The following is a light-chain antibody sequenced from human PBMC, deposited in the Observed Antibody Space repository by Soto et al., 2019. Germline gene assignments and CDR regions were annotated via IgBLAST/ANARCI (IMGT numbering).Light chain of an antibody. J-gene: IGKJ1*01. Sequence: DIVLTQSPGTLSLSPGERATLSCRASQGVLNNYLAWFQQQPGQAPRLLISAISTRPSGIPVRFSGSGSGTHFNLTISGLQYEDFATYYWQQYYSYPQTFGQGTKVEIK. V-gene: IGKV3-20*01. CDR3: QQYYSYPQT. CDR2: AIS. CDR1: QGVLNNY.